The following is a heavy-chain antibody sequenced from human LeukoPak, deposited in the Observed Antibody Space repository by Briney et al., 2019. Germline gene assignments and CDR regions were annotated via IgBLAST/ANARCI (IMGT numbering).Heavy chain of an antibody. CDR3: ARDGPYYDFWSGYCPLDY. CDR2: IYSGGST. CDR1: GFTVSSNY. V-gene: IGHV3-53*01. Sequence: PGGSLRLSCAASGFTVSSNYMSWVRQAPGKGLEWVSVIYSGGSTYYADSVKGRFTISRDNAKNSLYLQMNSLRAEDTAVYYCARDGPYYDFWSGYCPLDYWGQGTLVTVSS. D-gene: IGHD3-3*01. J-gene: IGHJ4*02.